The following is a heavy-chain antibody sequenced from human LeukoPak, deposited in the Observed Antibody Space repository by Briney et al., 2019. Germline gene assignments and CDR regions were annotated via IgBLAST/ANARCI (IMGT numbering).Heavy chain of an antibody. CDR1: GFTFSGHW. D-gene: IGHD3-10*01. J-gene: IGHJ4*02. V-gene: IGHV3-74*03. CDR3: TRSGYYNGYDY. Sequence: PGGSVRLSCLASGFTFSGHWMHWVRQVPGKGLVAVARIAPDGSATTYADSVKGRFTISRDNAKNTLYLEMNSLTAEDTALYYCTRSGYYNGYDYWGQGTLVTVSS. CDR2: IAPDGSAT.